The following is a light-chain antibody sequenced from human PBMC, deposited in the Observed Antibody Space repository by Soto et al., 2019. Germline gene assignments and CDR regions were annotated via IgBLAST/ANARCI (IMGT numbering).Light chain of an antibody. Sequence: EIVLTQSPGTLSLSPGERATLSCRASQSISRSLAWYQQKPGQAPRLLIYGASTRANGIPARFSGTGSGTEFTLTISSLQSDDFALYYCQQYTKWPRFGPGTKVDIK. CDR1: QSISRS. CDR3: QQYTKWPR. J-gene: IGKJ3*01. CDR2: GAS. V-gene: IGKV3-15*01.